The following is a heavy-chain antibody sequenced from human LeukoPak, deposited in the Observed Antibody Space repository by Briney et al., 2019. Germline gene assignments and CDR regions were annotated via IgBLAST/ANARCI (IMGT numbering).Heavy chain of an antibody. D-gene: IGHD5-18*01. CDR1: GFTFSDYA. CDR3: ARHDSFIPY. V-gene: IGHV3-23*01. CDR2: ISDSGRAT. Sequence: GGSLRLSCAASGFTFSDYAMSWVRQAPGKGLEWVAGISDSGRATYYTDSVRGRFTISRDISKNMVYLRLNNLRAEDTALYFCARHDSFIPYWGQGTLVSVSS. J-gene: IGHJ4*02.